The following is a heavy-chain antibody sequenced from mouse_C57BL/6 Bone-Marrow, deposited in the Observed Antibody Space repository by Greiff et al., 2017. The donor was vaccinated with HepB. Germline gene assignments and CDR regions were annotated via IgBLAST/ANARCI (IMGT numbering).Heavy chain of an antibody. CDR2: IWWDDDK. CDR3: ARIEGYLIYYDYDWFAY. CDR1: GFSLSTFGMG. Sequence: QVTLKESGPGILQPSQTLSLTCSFSGFSLSTFGMGVGWIRQPSGQGLEWLAHIWWDDDKYYHPALKSRLTISKDTSKNQVFLKIAHVDTADTATYYCARIEGYLIYYDYDWFAYWGQGTLVTVSA. J-gene: IGHJ3*01. D-gene: IGHD2-4*01. V-gene: IGHV8-8*01.